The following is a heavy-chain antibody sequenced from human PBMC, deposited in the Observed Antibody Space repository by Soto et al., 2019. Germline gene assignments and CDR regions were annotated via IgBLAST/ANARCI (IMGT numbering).Heavy chain of an antibody. D-gene: IGHD2-2*01. J-gene: IGHJ3*02. CDR2: IWFDGSDK. CDR3: ARLYCSSPSCYSVGAFEI. CDR1: GFTFSNYG. V-gene: IGHV3-33*01. Sequence: GGSLRLSCAASGFTFSNYGMHWARQAPGKGLEWVALIWFDGSDKYYADSVKGRFTMSRDNSKNTVYLQMNSLRAEDTAMYYCARLYCSSPSCYSVGAFEIRGQGTMVTVSS.